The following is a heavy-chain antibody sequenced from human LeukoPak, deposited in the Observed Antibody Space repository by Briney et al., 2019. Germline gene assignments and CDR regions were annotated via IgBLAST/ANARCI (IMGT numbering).Heavy chain of an antibody. V-gene: IGHV3-23*01. CDR1: GFTFSSYA. D-gene: IGHD3-22*01. J-gene: IGHJ4*02. CDR3: AKCSAYYFDSSLSDYFDY. CDR2: VSGSGGRT. Sequence: GGSLRLSCAPSGFTFSSYAMSWVRHAQGKGLEWVSGVSGSGGRTYYADSVKGRFTISKDNSKNTLYLQMNSLRAEDTAVYYCAKCSAYYFDSSLSDYFDYWGEGTLVTVSS.